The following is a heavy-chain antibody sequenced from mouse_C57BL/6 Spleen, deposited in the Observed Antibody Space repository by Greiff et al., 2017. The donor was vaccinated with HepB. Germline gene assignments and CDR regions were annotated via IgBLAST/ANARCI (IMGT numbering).Heavy chain of an antibody. CDR2: IYPRDGST. J-gene: IGHJ3*01. Sequence: VQLQQSGPELVKPGASVKLSCKASGYTFTSYDINWVKQRPGQGLEWIGWIYPRDGSTKYNEKFKGKATLTVDTSSSTAYMELHSLTSEDSAVYFCARRGSYEGFAYWGQGTLVTVSA. V-gene: IGHV1-85*01. CDR1: GYTFTSYD. CDR3: ARRGSYEGFAY. D-gene: IGHD1-1*01.